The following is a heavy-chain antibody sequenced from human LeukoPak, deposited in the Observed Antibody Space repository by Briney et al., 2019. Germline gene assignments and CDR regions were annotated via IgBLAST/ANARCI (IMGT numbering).Heavy chain of an antibody. Sequence: GGSLRLSCAASGFAFSSYEMNWVRQAPGKGLEGISYISSSGSTIYNADSVKGRFTISRDNAKNSLSLQMNSLRAEDTAVYYCARGYEFIYYYGMDVWGQGTTVTVSS. D-gene: IGHD3-3*01. V-gene: IGHV3-48*03. CDR3: ARGYEFIYYYGMDV. J-gene: IGHJ6*02. CDR1: GFAFSSYE. CDR2: ISSSGSTI.